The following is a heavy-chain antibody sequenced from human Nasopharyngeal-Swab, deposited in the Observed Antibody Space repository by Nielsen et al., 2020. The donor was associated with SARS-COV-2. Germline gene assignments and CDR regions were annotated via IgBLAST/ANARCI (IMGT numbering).Heavy chain of an antibody. CDR1: GFTFSSYA. CDR2: IYSGGSST. J-gene: IGHJ6*02. V-gene: IGHV3-23*03. CDR3: AKDRRVSESYDFWSGYIYYYYYGMDV. Sequence: GESLKFSCAASGFTFSSYAMSWVRQAPGKGLEWVSVIYSGGSSTYYADSVKGRFTISRDNSKNTLYLQMNSLRAEDTAVYYCAKDRRVSESYDFWSGYIYYYYYGMDVWGQGTTVTVSS. D-gene: IGHD3-3*01.